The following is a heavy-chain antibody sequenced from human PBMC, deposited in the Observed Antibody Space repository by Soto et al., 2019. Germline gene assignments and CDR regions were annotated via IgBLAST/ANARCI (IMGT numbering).Heavy chain of an antibody. CDR3: ARSLWARDAFDI. J-gene: IGHJ3*02. Sequence: SETLSFTCTVSGGSISSYYWSWIRQPPGKGLEWIGYIYYSGSTNYNPSLKSRVTISVDTSKNQFSLKLSSVTAADTAVYYCARSLWARDAFDIWGQGTMVTVSS. V-gene: IGHV4-59*01. CDR1: GGSISSYY. D-gene: IGHD3-16*01. CDR2: IYYSGST.